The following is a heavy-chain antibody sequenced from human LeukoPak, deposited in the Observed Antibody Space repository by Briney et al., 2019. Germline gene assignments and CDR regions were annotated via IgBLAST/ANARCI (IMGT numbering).Heavy chain of an antibody. V-gene: IGHV3-53*01. CDR2: IYSGGST. D-gene: IGHD3-16*01. CDR3: ARVRWIRNNFAYYFDY. Sequence: PGGPLRLSCAASGFPASSNYMAWVRQPPGKGLEWPSVIYSGGSTYHADSVEGRFTISRDNSKNTLSLQMNSLRAEDTAVYYCARVRWIRNNFAYYFDYWGQGTLVTVSS. CDR1: GFPASSNY. J-gene: IGHJ4*02.